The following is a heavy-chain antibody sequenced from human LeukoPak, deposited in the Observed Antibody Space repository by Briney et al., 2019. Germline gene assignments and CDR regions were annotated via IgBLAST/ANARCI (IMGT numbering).Heavy chain of an antibody. CDR1: GVSISSSSYY. J-gene: IGHJ4*02. CDR3: ATRKLGNDY. CDR2: IYYSGST. D-gene: IGHD7-27*01. Sequence: SETLSLTCTGSGVSISSSSYYWGWIRQPPGKGLEWIGSIYYSGSTYYNQSLKSRVTISVDTSKNQFSLKLYSVPAAETAVYYCATRKLGNDYWGQGTLVTVSS. V-gene: IGHV4-39*07.